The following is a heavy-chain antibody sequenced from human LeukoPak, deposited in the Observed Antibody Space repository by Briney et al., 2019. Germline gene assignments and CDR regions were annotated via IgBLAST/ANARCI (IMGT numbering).Heavy chain of an antibody. J-gene: IGHJ4*02. CDR3: ARGADRWNYFDY. CDR2: IYSGGST. CDR1: GFTVSSSF. Sequence: GGSLRLSCAASGFTVSSSFMSWVRQAPGRGLGWVSVIYSGGSTYYADSVKGRFTISRDNSKNTVSLQMNSLRAEDTAVYYCARGADRWNYFDYWGQGTLVTVSS. V-gene: IGHV3-53*01. D-gene: IGHD4-23*01.